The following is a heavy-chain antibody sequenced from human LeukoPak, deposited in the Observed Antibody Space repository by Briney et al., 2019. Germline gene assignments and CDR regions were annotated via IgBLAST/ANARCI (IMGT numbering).Heavy chain of an antibody. CDR1: GYTFTSYD. D-gene: IGHD3-22*01. Sequence: ASVKVSCKASGYTFTSYDINWVRQASGQGLEWMGWMNPNSGNTGYAQKFQGRVTMTRNTSISTAYMELSSLRSEDTAVYYCPRVEYYYDSSGYYGMDVWGQGTTVTVSS. CDR3: PRVEYYYDSSGYYGMDV. J-gene: IGHJ6*02. CDR2: MNPNSGNT. V-gene: IGHV1-8*01.